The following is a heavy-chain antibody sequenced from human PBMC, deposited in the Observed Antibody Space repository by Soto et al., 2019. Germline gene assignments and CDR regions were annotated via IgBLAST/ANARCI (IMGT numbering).Heavy chain of an antibody. CDR2: IIPILGIA. J-gene: IGHJ3*02. V-gene: IGHV1-69*02. Sequence: QVELVQSGAEVKKPGSSVKVSCKASGGTFSSYTISWVRQAPGQGLEWMGRIIPILGIANYAQKFQGRVTITADKSTSTAYMELSSLRSEDTAVYYCARVGLELHAFDIWGQGTMVTVSS. CDR1: GGTFSSYT. D-gene: IGHD1-7*01. CDR3: ARVGLELHAFDI.